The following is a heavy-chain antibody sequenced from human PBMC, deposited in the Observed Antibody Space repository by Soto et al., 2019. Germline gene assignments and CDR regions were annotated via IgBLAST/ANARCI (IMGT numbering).Heavy chain of an antibody. D-gene: IGHD6-6*01. J-gene: IGHJ4*02. Sequence: EVQLLESGGGLVQPGASLRLSCAASGFTFSSYAMSWVRQAPGKGLEWVSVISGSDDSTYYADSVKGRFTISRDNSKNMLYLQMNSLRAEDTAVYYCAKRSSSSTFDYWGQGTLVTVSS. CDR3: AKRSSSSTFDY. CDR1: GFTFSSYA. CDR2: ISGSDDST. V-gene: IGHV3-23*01.